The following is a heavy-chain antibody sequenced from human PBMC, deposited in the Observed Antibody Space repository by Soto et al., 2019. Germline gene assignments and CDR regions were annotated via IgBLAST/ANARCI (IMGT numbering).Heavy chain of an antibody. CDR3: ATDQPHGELIAAAALAPLLQH. CDR2: FDPEDGET. V-gene: IGHV1-24*01. D-gene: IGHD6-13*01. CDR1: GYTLTELS. Sequence: ASVKVSCKVSGYTLTELSMHWVRQAPGKGLEWMGGFDPEDGETIYAQKFQGRVTMTEDTSTDTAYMELSSLRSEDTAVYYCATDQPHGELIAAAALAPLLQHWGQGTLVTVSS. J-gene: IGHJ1*01.